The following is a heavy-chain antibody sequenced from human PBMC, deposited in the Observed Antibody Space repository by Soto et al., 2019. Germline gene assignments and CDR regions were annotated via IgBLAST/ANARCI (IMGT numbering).Heavy chain of an antibody. D-gene: IGHD3-16*01. CDR2: SRADNSHP. J-gene: IGHJ3*02. Sequence: QVQLLQSGPEVKKPGASVKVSCRAFGYRFTEFGISWVRQAPGQGLEWVGWSRADNSHPNYAKSLQGRVNVTTDTSPNTPNMELTSLTSADTAAYYCARAADRFDFVGGGNEALDIWGQGQWSSSLQ. CDR3: ARAADRFDFVGGGNEALDI. CDR1: GYRFTEFG. V-gene: IGHV1-18*01.